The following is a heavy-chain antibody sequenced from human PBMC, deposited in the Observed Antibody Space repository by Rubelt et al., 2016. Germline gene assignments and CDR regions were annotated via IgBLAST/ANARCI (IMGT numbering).Heavy chain of an antibody. J-gene: IGHJ4*02. D-gene: IGHD3-22*01. V-gene: IGHV3-74*01. Sequence: GKGLVWVSRINTDGSTSYADSVKGRFTISRDNGKNTLHLQMNSLRAEDTALYYCARVADTSGYLDYWGQGTLVTVSS. CDR3: ARVADTSGYLDY. CDR2: INTDGST.